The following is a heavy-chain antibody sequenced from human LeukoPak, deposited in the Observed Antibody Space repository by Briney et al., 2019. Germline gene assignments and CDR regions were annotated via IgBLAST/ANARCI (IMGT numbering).Heavy chain of an antibody. V-gene: IGHV3-30*02. Sequence: GGSLRLSRAASGFTFSSYGMHWVRQAPGKGLEWVAFIRYDGSNKYYADSVKGRFTISRDNSKNTLYLQMNSLRAEDTAVYYCAKDAVRFLEWYYFDYWGQGTLVTVSS. D-gene: IGHD3-3*01. CDR1: GFTFSSYG. CDR2: IRYDGSNK. CDR3: AKDAVRFLEWYYFDY. J-gene: IGHJ4*02.